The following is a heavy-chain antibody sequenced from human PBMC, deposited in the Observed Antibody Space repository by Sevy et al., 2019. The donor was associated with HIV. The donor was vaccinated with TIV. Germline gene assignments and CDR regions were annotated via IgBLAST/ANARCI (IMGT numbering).Heavy chain of an antibody. Sequence: GGSLRLSCAASGFTFSTDTMSWVLQAPGKGLEWVSAISGSAGSTYYADLVQGRFTISRDKSKNTLYLQMNSLRAEDTAVYYCATGDRTFYGLDVWGQGTTVTVSS. CDR3: ATGDRTFYGLDV. D-gene: IGHD3-22*01. V-gene: IGHV3-23*01. J-gene: IGHJ6*02. CDR2: ISGSAGST. CDR1: GFTFSTDT.